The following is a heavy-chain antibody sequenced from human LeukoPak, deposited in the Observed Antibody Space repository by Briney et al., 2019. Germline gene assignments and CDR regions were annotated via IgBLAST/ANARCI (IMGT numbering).Heavy chain of an antibody. D-gene: IGHD3-3*01. J-gene: IGHJ4*02. V-gene: IGHV4-59*08. Sequence: SETLSVTCTVSGGSISSYYWSWIRQPPGKGLEWIGYIYYSGSTNYNPSLKSRVTISVDTSKNQFSLKLSSVTAADTAVYYCARGYYDFWSGYYSTPWIGYYFDYWGQGTLVTVSS. CDR1: GGSISSYY. CDR2: IYYSGST. CDR3: ARGYYDFWSGYYSTPWIGYYFDY.